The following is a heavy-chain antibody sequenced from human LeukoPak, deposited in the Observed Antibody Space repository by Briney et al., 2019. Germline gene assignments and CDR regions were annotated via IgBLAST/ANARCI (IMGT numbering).Heavy chain of an antibody. D-gene: IGHD1-26*01. CDR3: ARDPPSYYTATSAYYFDY. J-gene: IGHJ4*02. CDR2: ISYDGSNK. Sequence: GGSLRLSCAASGFTFSSYAMHWVRQAPGKRLEWVAVISYDGSNKYYADSVKSRFTISRDNSKTTRYLQMNSLRAEDTAVYYCARDPPSYYTATSAYYFDYWGQGTLVTVSS. CDR1: GFTFSSYA. V-gene: IGHV3-30-3*01.